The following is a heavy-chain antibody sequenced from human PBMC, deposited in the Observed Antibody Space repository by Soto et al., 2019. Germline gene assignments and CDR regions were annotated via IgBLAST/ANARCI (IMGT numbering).Heavy chain of an antibody. J-gene: IGHJ6*03. Sequence: QVQLEQWGAGLLKSSGTLSLRCVLSGGSFSGFYWSWIRQPPGQGLEWIGDINPSGSTNYNPSLESRVTIAIDTSNNHFSLNVSSVTAADTAVYYSARVFGYYYYYMDVWGKGTTVSVFS. D-gene: IGHD3-3*01. V-gene: IGHV4-34*02. CDR1: GGSFSGFY. CDR2: INPSGST. CDR3: ARVFGYYYYYMDV.